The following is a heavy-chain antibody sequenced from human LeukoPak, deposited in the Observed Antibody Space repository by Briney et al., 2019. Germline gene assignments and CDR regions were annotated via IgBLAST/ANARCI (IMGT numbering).Heavy chain of an antibody. Sequence: PSETLSLTCTVSGGSISSYYWSWIRQPPGKGLEWIGYIYYSGSTNYNPSLKSRVTISVDTSKNQFSLKLSSVTAADTAVYYCARAIVVVPAAIPVNAFDIWGQGTMVTVSS. CDR3: ARAIVVVPAAIPVNAFDI. D-gene: IGHD2-2*02. J-gene: IGHJ3*02. CDR2: IYYSGST. V-gene: IGHV4-59*01. CDR1: GGSISSYY.